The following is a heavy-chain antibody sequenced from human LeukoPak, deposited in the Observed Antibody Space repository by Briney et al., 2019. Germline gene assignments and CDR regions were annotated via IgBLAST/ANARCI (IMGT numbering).Heavy chain of an antibody. Sequence: PSETLSLTCAVSGGSFSPYYWSWIRQSPGKGLEWIAEIYHRGDTNYNPYVKRRVTISVDTSKNQFSLKLRSLSATDTAVYDCARGATISETGYFDFWGQGTLVTVSS. D-gene: IGHD5-24*01. CDR2: IYHRGDT. CDR1: GGSFSPYY. J-gene: IGHJ4*03. CDR3: ARGATISETGYFDF. V-gene: IGHV4-34*01.